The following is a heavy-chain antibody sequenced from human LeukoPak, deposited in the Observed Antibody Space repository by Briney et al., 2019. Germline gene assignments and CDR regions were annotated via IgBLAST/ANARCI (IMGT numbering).Heavy chain of an antibody. D-gene: IGHD5-12*01. CDR1: GYTFTSYA. CDR3: ARDVDNGPDFFDY. CDR2: INPHSGGT. Sequence: GASVKVSCKASGYTFTSYAMNWVRQAPGQGLEWMGWINPHSGGTDHAQKFQGRVTMTRDTSISTAYMELSRLRSDDTAVYYCARDVDNGPDFFDYWGLGTLVTVSS. V-gene: IGHV1-2*02. J-gene: IGHJ4*02.